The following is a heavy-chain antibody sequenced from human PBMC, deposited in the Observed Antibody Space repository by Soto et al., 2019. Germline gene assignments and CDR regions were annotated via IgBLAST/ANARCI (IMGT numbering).Heavy chain of an antibody. CDR1: GYTFTSYG. J-gene: IGHJ6*02. CDR3: ASGANCSSTSCPGYGMDV. CDR2: ISAYNGNT. V-gene: IGHV1-18*01. Sequence: ASVKVSCKASGYTFTSYGISWVRQAPGQGLEWMGWISAYNGNTNYAQKLQGRVTMTTDTSTSTAYMELRSLRSDDTAVYYCASGANCSSTSCPGYGMDVWGQGTTVTVSS. D-gene: IGHD2-2*01.